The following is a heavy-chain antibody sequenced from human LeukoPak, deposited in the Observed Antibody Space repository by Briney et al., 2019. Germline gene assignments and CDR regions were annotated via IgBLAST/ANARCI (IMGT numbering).Heavy chain of an antibody. CDR2: IYTSGST. V-gene: IGHV4-61*02. D-gene: IGHD3-10*01. CDR3: ARDLHYYGSGTLGH. Sequence: KASQTLSLTCTVSGGSISSGSYYWSWIRQPAGKGLEWIGRIYTSGSTNYNPSLKSRVTISVDTSKNQFSLKLSSVTAADTAVYYCARDLHYYGSGTLGHWGQGTLVTVSS. CDR1: GGSISSGSYY. J-gene: IGHJ4*02.